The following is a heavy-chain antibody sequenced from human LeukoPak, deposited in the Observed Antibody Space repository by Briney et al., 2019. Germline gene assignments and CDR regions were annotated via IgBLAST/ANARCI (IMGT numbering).Heavy chain of an antibody. CDR2: LYSDDTT. V-gene: IGHV3-53*01. J-gene: IGHJ4*02. Sequence: XRQAPGKGLEWVSVLYSDDTTYYSDSVKGRFTISRDNSKNTLYLQMNNLRAEDTAVYYCARGGGYYAIDYWGQGTLVTVSS. CDR3: ARGGGYYAIDY. D-gene: IGHD1-26*01.